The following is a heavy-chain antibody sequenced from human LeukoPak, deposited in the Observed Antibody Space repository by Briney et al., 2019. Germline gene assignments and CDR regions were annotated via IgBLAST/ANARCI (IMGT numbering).Heavy chain of an antibody. CDR1: GGSFSGYY. Sequence: SETLSLTCAVYGGSFSGYYWSWIRQPPGKGLEWIGEINHSGSTNYNPSLKSRVTISVDTSKNQYSLRLSSVTAADTAVYYCARLFFFDYWGQGTLVTVSS. V-gene: IGHV4-34*01. CDR2: INHSGST. J-gene: IGHJ4*02. CDR3: ARLFFFDY.